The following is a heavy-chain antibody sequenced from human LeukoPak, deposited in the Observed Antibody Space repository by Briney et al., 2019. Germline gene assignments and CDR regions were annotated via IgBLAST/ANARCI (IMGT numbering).Heavy chain of an antibody. CDR3: AAAARRRHYYYYMDV. V-gene: IGHV1-2*02. D-gene: IGHD6-13*01. Sequence: GASVKVSCKASGYTFSDYFLHWVRQAPGQGPEWMGRINPNSGGTNYAQKFQERVTITRDMSTSTAYMELSSLRSEDTAVYYCAAAARRRHYYYYMDVWGKGTTVTISS. J-gene: IGHJ6*03. CDR2: INPNSGGT. CDR1: GYTFSDYF.